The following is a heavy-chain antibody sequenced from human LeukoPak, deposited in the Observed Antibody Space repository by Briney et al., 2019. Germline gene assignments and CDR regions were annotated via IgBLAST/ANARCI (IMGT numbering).Heavy chain of an antibody. V-gene: IGHV4-59*11. CDR2: IYDSGST. CDR3: ARDGAPPFIAAAGTVVFDY. D-gene: IGHD6-13*01. Sequence: PSETLSLTCTVSGGSISSHDWGWIRQPPGKGLEWIGYIYDSGSTYYNPSLKSRVTISVDTSKNQFSLKLSSVTAADTAVYYCARDGAPPFIAAAGTVVFDYWGQGTLVTVSS. CDR1: GGSISSHD. J-gene: IGHJ4*02.